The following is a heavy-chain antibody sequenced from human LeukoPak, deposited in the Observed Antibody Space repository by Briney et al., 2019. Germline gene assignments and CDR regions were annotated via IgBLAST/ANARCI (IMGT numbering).Heavy chain of an antibody. CDR2: ISSSGITI. J-gene: IGHJ4*02. V-gene: IGHV3-11*04. CDR3: ARDQVPSSSWYGFDY. Sequence: PGGSLRLSCVASGFTFSDYYLSWIRQAPGKGLEWVSYISSSGITIYYADSVKGRFTISRDNAKNSLYLQMNSLRAEDTAVYYCARDQVPSSSWYGFDYWGQGTLVTVSS. D-gene: IGHD6-13*01. CDR1: GFTFSDYY.